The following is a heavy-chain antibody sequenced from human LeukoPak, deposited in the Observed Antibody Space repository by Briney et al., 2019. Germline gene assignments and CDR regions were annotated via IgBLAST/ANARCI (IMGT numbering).Heavy chain of an antibody. CDR3: ASYYDSSPGQPKRDNWFDP. V-gene: IGHV4-34*01. CDR1: GGSFSGYY. CDR2: INHSGST. J-gene: IGHJ5*02. D-gene: IGHD3-22*01. Sequence: SETLSLTCAVYGGSFSGYYWSWIRQPPGKGLEWIGEINHSGSTNYNPPLKSRLTMSVDTSKNQFSLKLSSVTAADTAVYYCASYYDSSPGQPKRDNWFDPWGQGTLVTVSS.